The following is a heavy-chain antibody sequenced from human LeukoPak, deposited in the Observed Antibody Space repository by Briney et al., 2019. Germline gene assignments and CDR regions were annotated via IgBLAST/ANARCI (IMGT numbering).Heavy chain of an antibody. Sequence: GESPKISCKGSGYSFTSHWIAWVRQMPGKGLEWMGMIYPGDSDTRYSPSFQGQVIISADRSISTAYLQWSSLQASDTAMYYCARQGLLGSSWYNWFDPWGQGTLVTVSS. D-gene: IGHD6-13*01. V-gene: IGHV5-51*01. CDR2: IYPGDSDT. CDR3: ARQGLLGSSWYNWFDP. J-gene: IGHJ5*02. CDR1: GYSFTSHW.